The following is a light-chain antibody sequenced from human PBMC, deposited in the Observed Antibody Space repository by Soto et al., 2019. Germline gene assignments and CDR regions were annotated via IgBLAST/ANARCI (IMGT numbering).Light chain of an antibody. Sequence: IQMNQSPSTLSASVGDRVTITCRASQSISSWLAWYQQKPGKAPKLLIYDASSLESGVPSRFSGSGSGTEFTLTISNLQPEDFATYYCQQSYSSPPTFGQGTNVDVK. CDR3: QQSYSSPPT. CDR1: QSISSW. CDR2: DAS. J-gene: IGKJ1*01. V-gene: IGKV1-5*01.